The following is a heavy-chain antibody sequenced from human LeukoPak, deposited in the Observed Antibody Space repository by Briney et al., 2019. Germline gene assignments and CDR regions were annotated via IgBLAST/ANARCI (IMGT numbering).Heavy chain of an antibody. D-gene: IGHD2-15*01. V-gene: IGHV4-59*08. J-gene: IGHJ4*02. Sequence: SETLSLTCSVSGDSISSFYWNWIRQSPGRGLEWIGNIHYSGSSIYNPSLRSRATMSIDTSKKQFFLKLRSVTAADTAVYYCVLAPNSNWFDFWGQGTLVTVSS. CDR3: VLAPNSNWFDF. CDR1: GDSISSFY. CDR2: IHYSGSS.